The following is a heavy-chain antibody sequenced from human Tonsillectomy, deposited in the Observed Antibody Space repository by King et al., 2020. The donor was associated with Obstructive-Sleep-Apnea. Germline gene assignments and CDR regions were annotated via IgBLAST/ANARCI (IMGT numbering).Heavy chain of an antibody. CDR3: AKNNYDSSGSLYYFDY. CDR2: INAGNGNT. Sequence: QLVQSGAEVKKPGASVKVSCKASGYTFTSYTMYWVRQAPGQRLEWMGWINAGNGNTKYSQKFQGRVTITRDTSASTAYMELSSLRSEDTAVYYCAKNNYDSSGSLYYFDYWGQGTLVIVSS. D-gene: IGHD3-22*01. J-gene: IGHJ4*02. CDR1: GYTFTSYT. V-gene: IGHV1-3*01.